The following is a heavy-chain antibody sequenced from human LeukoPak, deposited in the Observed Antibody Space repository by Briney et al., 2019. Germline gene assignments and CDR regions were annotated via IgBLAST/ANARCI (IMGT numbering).Heavy chain of an antibody. CDR2: IYYSGST. D-gene: IGHD1-26*01. V-gene: IGHV4-59*08. CDR1: GGSISSYY. CDR3: ARRGSGSYCDY. J-gene: IGHJ4*02. Sequence: PSETLSLTCTVSGGSISSYYWSWIRQPPGKGLEWIGYIYYSGSTNYNPSLKSRVTISVDTSKNQFSQKPSSVTAADTAVYYCARRGSGSYCDYWGQGTLVTVSS.